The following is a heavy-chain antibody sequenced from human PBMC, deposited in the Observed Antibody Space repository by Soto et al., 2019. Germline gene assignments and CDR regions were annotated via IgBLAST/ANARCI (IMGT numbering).Heavy chain of an antibody. V-gene: IGHV1-69*02. CDR1: GDTFNFYT. CDR3: ATSFGSGSRAFDY. CDR2: FNPILSFS. Sequence: SVKVSCKASGDTFNFYTINWVRQAPGLGLEWMGRFNPILSFSNSAPKFQGRVTLTADKSTSTAYMVLSSLRSEDTAIYYCATSFGSGSRAFDYWGQGALVTVSS. J-gene: IGHJ4*02. D-gene: IGHD3-10*01.